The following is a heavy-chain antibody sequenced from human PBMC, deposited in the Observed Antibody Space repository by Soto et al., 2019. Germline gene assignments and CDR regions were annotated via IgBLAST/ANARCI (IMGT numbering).Heavy chain of an antibody. Sequence: SETLSLTCAVYGGSFSGYYWNWIRQPPGKGLEWIGEIDHSGYTNYNPSLKGRVTISVDTSKNQFSLRLTSVTAADTAVYYCARVRDWFDPWGQGTLVTVSS. V-gene: IGHV4-34*01. CDR1: GGSFSGYY. CDR2: IDHSGYT. CDR3: ARVRDWFDP. D-gene: IGHD3-3*01. J-gene: IGHJ5*02.